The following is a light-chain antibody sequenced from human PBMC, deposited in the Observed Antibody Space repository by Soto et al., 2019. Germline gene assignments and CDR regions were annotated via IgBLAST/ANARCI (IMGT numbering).Light chain of an antibody. Sequence: DIQMTQSPSSLSASVGDRVTVTCRASQDISRYLAWYQQKPGQVPELLIYAASTLHSGVSSRFSCSGSGKHFTLTITSLQPEDVATYYCQKYDSAPLSFGGGTKVYIK. CDR2: AAS. V-gene: IGKV1-27*01. J-gene: IGKJ4*01. CDR1: QDISRY. CDR3: QKYDSAPLS.